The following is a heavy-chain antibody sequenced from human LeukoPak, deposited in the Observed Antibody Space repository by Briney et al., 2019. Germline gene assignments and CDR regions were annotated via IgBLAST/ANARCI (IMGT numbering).Heavy chain of an antibody. J-gene: IGHJ4*02. CDR3: ARQGVATAIDY. Sequence: PETLSLTCTVSGGSISNYYWSWIRQPAGKGLEWIGRISTSGNANYNPSLKSRVTMSVDTSMNLFALKLRSVTAADTAVYYCARQGVATAIDYWGQGNPVTVSS. D-gene: IGHD2-21*02. CDR2: ISTSGNA. CDR1: GGSISNYY. V-gene: IGHV4-4*07.